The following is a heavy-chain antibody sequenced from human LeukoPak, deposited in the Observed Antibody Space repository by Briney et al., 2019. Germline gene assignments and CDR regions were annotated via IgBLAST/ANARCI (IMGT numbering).Heavy chain of an antibody. D-gene: IGHD5-12*01. CDR1: GGSISSYY. J-gene: IGHJ4*02. CDR3: ARGGYSGYDFDY. CDR2: IYYSGST. V-gene: IGHV4-59*01. Sequence: SETLSLTCTVSGGSISSYYWSWIRQPPGKGLEWIGYIYYSGSTNYNPSLKSRVTISVDTSKNQFSLKLSSGTAADTAVYYCARGGYSGYDFDYWGQGTLVTVSS.